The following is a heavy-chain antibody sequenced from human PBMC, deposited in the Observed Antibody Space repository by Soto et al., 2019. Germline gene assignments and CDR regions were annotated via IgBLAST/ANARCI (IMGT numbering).Heavy chain of an antibody. CDR1: GLTFGDYA. J-gene: IGHJ6*02. D-gene: IGHD3-9*01. Sequence: GGSLRLSCTASGLTFGDYAMSWFRQAPGKGLEWVGFIRSKAYGGTTEYAASVKGRFTISRGDSKSIAYLQMNSLKTEYTAVYYWTRDIILDILPPAAYGMDVWGQGTTVTVSS. CDR3: TRDIILDILPPAAYGMDV. CDR2: IRSKAYGGTT. V-gene: IGHV3-49*03.